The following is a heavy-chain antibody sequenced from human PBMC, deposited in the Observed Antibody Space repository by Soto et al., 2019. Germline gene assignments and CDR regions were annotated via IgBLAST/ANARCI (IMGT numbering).Heavy chain of an antibody. CDR2: IKQDGSER. J-gene: IGHJ4*02. D-gene: IGHD3-3*01. CDR3: ARRNFGVLTDS. CDR1: GFNFRDFW. V-gene: IGHV3-7*03. Sequence: PGGSLRLSCAVSGFNFRDFWRSWVRQAPGKGLEWVANIKQDGSERYNVASVKGRFTVSKDNTKNSLYLQMNSLRAEDTAMYYCARRNFGVLTDSWGSGTLVTVSS.